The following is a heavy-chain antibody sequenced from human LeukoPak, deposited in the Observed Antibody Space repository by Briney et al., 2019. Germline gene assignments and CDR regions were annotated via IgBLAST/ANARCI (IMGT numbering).Heavy chain of an antibody. V-gene: IGHV3-21*01. J-gene: IGHJ5*02. CDR2: IGPTGTDR. D-gene: IGHD4-11*01. CDR1: GFTFSSCG. CDR3: AKEGGEATVTTSNWFDP. Sequence: GGSLRLSCAASGFTFSSCGFNWVRQALGKGLEWVSPIGPTGTDRYYADSVRGRFTISRDNAKNSMYLQMNSLRAEDTAVYYCAKEGGEATVTTSNWFDPWGQGTLVTVSS.